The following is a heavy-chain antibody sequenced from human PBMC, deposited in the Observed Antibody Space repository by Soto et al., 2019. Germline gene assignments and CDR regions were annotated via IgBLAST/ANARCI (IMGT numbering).Heavy chain of an antibody. D-gene: IGHD3-22*01. CDR1: GFTFSDHY. J-gene: IGHJ4*02. Sequence: GGSLRLSCAASGFTFSDHYMDWVRQAPGKGLEWVGRTRNKANSYTTEYAASVKGRFTISRDDSKHSLYLQMNSLKTEDTAVYYCARVYYDSSGYQVYWGQGTLVTVSS. V-gene: IGHV3-72*01. CDR2: TRNKANSYTT. CDR3: ARVYYDSSGYQVY.